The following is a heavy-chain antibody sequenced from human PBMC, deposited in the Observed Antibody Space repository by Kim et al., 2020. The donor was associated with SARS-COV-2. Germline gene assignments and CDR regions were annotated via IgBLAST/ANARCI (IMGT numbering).Heavy chain of an antibody. CDR2: IDPSDSYT. D-gene: IGHD2-8*02. V-gene: IGHV5-10-1*01. J-gene: IGHJ6*02. Sequence: GESLKISCKGSGYSFTSYWISWVRQMPGKGLEWMGRIDPSDSYTNYSPSFQGHVTISADKSISTAYLQWSSLKASDTAMYYCARHIAGGEARKEYYYYYGMDVWGQGTTVTVSS. CDR1: GYSFTSYW. CDR3: ARHIAGGEARKEYYYYYGMDV.